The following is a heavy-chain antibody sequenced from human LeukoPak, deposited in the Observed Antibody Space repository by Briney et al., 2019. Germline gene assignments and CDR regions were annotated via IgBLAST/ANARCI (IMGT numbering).Heavy chain of an antibody. D-gene: IGHD3-9*01. CDR3: ARVNDILTGPFDY. J-gene: IGHJ4*02. V-gene: IGHV3-30-3*01. CDR2: ISYDGSNK. Sequence: GRSLRLSCAASGFTFSSYAMHWVRQAPGKGLEWVAVISYDGSNKYYADSVKGRFTISRDNSKNTLYLQMNSLRAEDTAVYYCARVNDILTGPFDYWGQGTLVTVSS. CDR1: GFTFSSYA.